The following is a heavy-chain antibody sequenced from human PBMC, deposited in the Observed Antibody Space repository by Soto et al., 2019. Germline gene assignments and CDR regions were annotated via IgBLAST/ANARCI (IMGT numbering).Heavy chain of an antibody. D-gene: IGHD6-13*01. CDR1: GASVSSTYW. V-gene: IGHV4-4*02. CDR3: ARYNAASGTYYFDY. CDR2: INHRGSA. J-gene: IGHJ4*02. Sequence: PSETLSLTCAVSGASVSSTYWWSWVRQPPGKGPEWIGEINHRGSANYNLSLKSRVTMSLDISKSQFSLRLTSVTAADTAVYFCARYNAASGTYYFDYWGRGALVTVSS.